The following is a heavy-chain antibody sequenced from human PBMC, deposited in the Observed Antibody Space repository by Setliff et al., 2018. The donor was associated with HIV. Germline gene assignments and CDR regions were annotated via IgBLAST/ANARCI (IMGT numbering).Heavy chain of an antibody. V-gene: IGHV4-30-2*01. CDR1: GGFISTGGYS. CDR3: ARAYFGSGIYY. Sequence: SETLSLTCTVSGGFISTGGYSWSWIRQPPGKGLEWIGYIYHSGNTYYNPSLKSRVSISVGTSKNQFSLKLYSVTAADTAVYYCARAYFGSGIYYWGQGTLVTVSS. J-gene: IGHJ4*02. CDR2: IYHSGNT. D-gene: IGHD3-10*01.